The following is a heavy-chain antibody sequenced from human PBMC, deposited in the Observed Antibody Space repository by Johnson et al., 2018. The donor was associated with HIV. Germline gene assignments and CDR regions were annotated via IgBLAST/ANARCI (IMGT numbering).Heavy chain of an antibody. Sequence: QVQLVESGGGVVQPGRSLRLSCAASGFTFSSYGMHWVRQAPGKGLEWVAVISYDGSNKYYADSVKGRFTISRDNSKNTLFLQMNSRRVEDTAVYYCARAYNYPIWGQGTMLTVSS. J-gene: IGHJ3*02. D-gene: IGHD1-1*01. CDR3: ARAYNYPI. CDR2: ISYDGSNK. V-gene: IGHV3-30*03. CDR1: GFTFSSYG.